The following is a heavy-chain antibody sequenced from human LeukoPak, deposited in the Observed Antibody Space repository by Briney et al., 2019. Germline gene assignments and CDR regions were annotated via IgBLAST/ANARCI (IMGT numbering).Heavy chain of an antibody. J-gene: IGHJ4*02. D-gene: IGHD4-11*01. V-gene: IGHV3-7*01. CDR2: IKEDGSDK. Sequence: GGSVRLSCAASGFTFSTYWMKWVRQAPGKGLEWVASIKEDGSDKYYVDSVKGRFSISRDNAKNSLYLQMNSLRTEDTAVYYCAKGGHYNFDYWGQGTLVTVSS. CDR1: GFTFSTYW. CDR3: AKGGHYNFDY.